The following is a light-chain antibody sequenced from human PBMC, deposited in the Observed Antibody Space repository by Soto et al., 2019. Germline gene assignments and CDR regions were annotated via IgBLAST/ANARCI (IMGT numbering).Light chain of an antibody. CDR1: QSVNSNY. V-gene: IGKV3D-20*02. CDR3: QQRSNWPLT. J-gene: IGKJ4*01. CDR2: GIS. Sequence: EMVMTQSPAILSVSPGESATLSCMASQSVNSNYLAWYQQHPGQPPRLLIYGISTRATGIPARFSGSGSGTDFTLTISSLEPEDFAVYYCQQRSNWPLTFGGGTKVDIK.